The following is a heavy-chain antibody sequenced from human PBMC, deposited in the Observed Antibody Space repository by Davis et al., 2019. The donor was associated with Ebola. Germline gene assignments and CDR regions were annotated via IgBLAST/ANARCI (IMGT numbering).Heavy chain of an antibody. CDR2: IWYDGSNK. CDR3: AREPPHYDSSGYDY. CDR1: GFTFSSYA. J-gene: IGHJ4*02. V-gene: IGHV3-33*08. D-gene: IGHD3-22*01. Sequence: GESLKISCAASGFTFSSYAMSWVRQAPGKGLEWVAVIWYDGSNKYYADSVKGRFTISRDNSKNTLYLQMNSLRAEDTAVYYCAREPPHYDSSGYDYWGQGTLVTVSS.